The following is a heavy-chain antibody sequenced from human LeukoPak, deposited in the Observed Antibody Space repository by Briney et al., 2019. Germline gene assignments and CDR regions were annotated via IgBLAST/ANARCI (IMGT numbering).Heavy chain of an antibody. Sequence: PSQTLSLTCTVSGGSISSGGYYWSWIRQHPGKGLEWIGRIYTSGSTNYNPSLKSRVTMSVDTSKNQFSLKLSSVTAADTAVYYCASIGIVAKVNYWGQGTLVTVSS. CDR3: ASIGIVAKVNY. V-gene: IGHV4-61*02. D-gene: IGHD1-26*01. CDR1: GGSISSGGYY. J-gene: IGHJ4*02. CDR2: IYTSGST.